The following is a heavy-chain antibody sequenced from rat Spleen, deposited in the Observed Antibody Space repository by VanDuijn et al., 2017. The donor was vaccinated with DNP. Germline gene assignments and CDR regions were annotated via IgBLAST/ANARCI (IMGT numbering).Heavy chain of an antibody. D-gene: IGHD1-12*02. V-gene: IGHV5S13*01. CDR1: GFTFSNYG. CDR3: ATQDGGY. J-gene: IGHJ2*01. CDR2: ITNSGGST. Sequence: EVQLVESGGGLVQPGRSLKLSCAASGFTFSNYGMAWVRQAPTKGLEWVASITNSGGSTYYRDSVKGRFTISRDNAKSTLYLQMDSLRSEDTATYYCATQDGGYWGQGVMVTVSS.